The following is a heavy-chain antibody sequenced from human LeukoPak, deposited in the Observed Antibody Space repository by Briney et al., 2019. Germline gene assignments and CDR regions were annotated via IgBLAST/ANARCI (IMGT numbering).Heavy chain of an antibody. CDR2: ISGSGGST. Sequence: GGSLRLSCAASGFTLSSYAMSWVRQAPGKGLEWVSAISGSGGSTYYADSVKGRFTISRDNSKNTLYLQMNSLRAEDTAVYYCALYYYDSSGYYGGYFDYWGQGTLVTVSS. V-gene: IGHV3-23*01. CDR1: GFTLSSYA. D-gene: IGHD3-22*01. J-gene: IGHJ4*02. CDR3: ALYYYDSSGYYGGYFDY.